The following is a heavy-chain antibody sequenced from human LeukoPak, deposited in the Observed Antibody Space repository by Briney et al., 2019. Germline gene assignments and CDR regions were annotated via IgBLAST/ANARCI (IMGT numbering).Heavy chain of an antibody. J-gene: IGHJ4*02. Sequence: SETLSLTCTVSGGSISSYYWSWLRQPAGKGLEWIGRIYTSGSTNYNPSLKSRVTMSVDTSKNQFSLKLSSVTAADTAVYYCARDSGFDSGYSSGWPALDYWGQGTLVTVSS. V-gene: IGHV4-4*07. CDR1: GGSISSYY. D-gene: IGHD6-19*01. CDR3: ARDSGFDSGYSSGWPALDY. CDR2: IYTSGST.